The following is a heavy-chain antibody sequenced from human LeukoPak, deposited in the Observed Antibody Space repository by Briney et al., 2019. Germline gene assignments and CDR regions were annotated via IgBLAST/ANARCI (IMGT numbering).Heavy chain of an antibody. Sequence: GSLRLSCAASGFTFSDYYMNWIRQAPGKGLEWVSYINSGSVIHYTDSVKGRFTISRDNAKNSLYLQMNSLRAEDTAVYYCARSDTVRATTGFDYWGQGTLVTVSS. J-gene: IGHJ4*02. CDR3: ARSDTVRATTGFDY. CDR1: GFTFSDYY. CDR2: INSGSVI. V-gene: IGHV3-11*01. D-gene: IGHD1-26*01.